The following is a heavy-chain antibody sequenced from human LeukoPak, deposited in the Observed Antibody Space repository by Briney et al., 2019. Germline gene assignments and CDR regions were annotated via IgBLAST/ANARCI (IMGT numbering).Heavy chain of an antibody. CDR1: KGSMSNYY. Sequence: SETLSLNCTVSKGSMSNYYWSWVRQPPGKRLEWIGYIYYLGSTNYNPSLTSRVTISVDTSKNQFSLKLTSVTAADTAVYYCARRGAGFFDYWGQGALVTVSS. V-gene: IGHV4-59*08. D-gene: IGHD1-26*01. CDR2: IYYLGST. J-gene: IGHJ4*02. CDR3: ARRGAGFFDY.